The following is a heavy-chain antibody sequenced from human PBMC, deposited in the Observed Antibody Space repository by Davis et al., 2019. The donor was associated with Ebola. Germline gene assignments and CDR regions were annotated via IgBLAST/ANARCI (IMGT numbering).Heavy chain of an antibody. V-gene: IGHV1-3*01. D-gene: IGHD3-3*01. CDR3: ARGSQGDFWSGYYG. Sequence: ASVKVSCKASGYTFTNYAIHWVRQAPGQRLEWMGWINVANGNTQYSEKFQGRVTISRDTSTSTAYMELSSLRSEDTAVYYCARGSQGDFWSGYYGWGQGTLVTVSS. CDR2: INVANGNT. CDR1: GYTFTNYA. J-gene: IGHJ4*02.